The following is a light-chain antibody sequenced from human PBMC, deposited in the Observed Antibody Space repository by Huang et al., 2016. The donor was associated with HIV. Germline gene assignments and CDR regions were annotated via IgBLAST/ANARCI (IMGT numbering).Light chain of an antibody. CDR3: QQYGSSPGT. V-gene: IGKV3-20*01. J-gene: IGKJ2*01. Sequence: EIVLTQSQGTLSLSPGERATLSCRASQSVSSYLAWYQQRPGQAPRLLIYGASSRATGIPDRFSGSGSGTDFTLTISRLEPEDFAVYHCQQYGSSPGTFGQGTKLEIK. CDR1: QSVSSY. CDR2: GAS.